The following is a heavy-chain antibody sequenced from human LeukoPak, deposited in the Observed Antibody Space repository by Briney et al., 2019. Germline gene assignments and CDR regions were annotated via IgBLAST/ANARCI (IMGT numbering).Heavy chain of an antibody. CDR2: INPNSGGT. J-gene: IGHJ5*02. CDR3: ARDPHVLLWFGEQRNWFDP. CDR1: GYTFTVYY. Sequence: ASVKVSCKASGYTFTVYYMHWVRQAPGQGLEWMGWINPNSGGTNYAQKFQGRVTMTRDTSISTAYMELSRLRSDDTAVYYCARDPHVLLWFGEQRNWFDPWGQGTLVTVSS. D-gene: IGHD3-10*01. V-gene: IGHV1-2*02.